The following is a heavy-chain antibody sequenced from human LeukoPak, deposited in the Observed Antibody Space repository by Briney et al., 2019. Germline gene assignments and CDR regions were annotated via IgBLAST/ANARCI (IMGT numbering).Heavy chain of an antibody. Sequence: GGSLRLSCAASGFTFGSYNMNWVRQAPGKGLEWVSSISSSSSYIYYADSVKSRFTISRDHAKNSLYLQMNSLRAEDTAVYYCARLAAAGKAFDYWGQGTLVTVSS. D-gene: IGHD6-13*01. J-gene: IGHJ4*02. CDR3: ARLAAAGKAFDY. V-gene: IGHV3-21*01. CDR2: ISSSSSYI. CDR1: GFTFGSYN.